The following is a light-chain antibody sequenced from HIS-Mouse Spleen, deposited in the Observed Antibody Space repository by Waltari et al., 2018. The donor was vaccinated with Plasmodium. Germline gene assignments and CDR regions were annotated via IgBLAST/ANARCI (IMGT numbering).Light chain of an antibody. CDR2: WAS. J-gene: IGKJ4*01. CDR3: QQYFSTPLT. V-gene: IGKV4-1*01. Sequence: DIVMTQSPDSLAVSLGERATTDCKSRKSVLYSSNNKNYLAWYQQKPGQPPKLLIYWASTRESGVPDRFSGSGSGTDFTLTISSLQAEDVAVYYCQQYFSTPLTFGGGTKVEIK. CDR1: KSVLYSSNNKNY.